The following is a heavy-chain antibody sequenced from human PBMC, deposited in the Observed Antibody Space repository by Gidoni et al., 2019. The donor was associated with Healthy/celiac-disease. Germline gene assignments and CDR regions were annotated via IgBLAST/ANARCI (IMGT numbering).Heavy chain of an antibody. D-gene: IGHD3-3*01. V-gene: IGHV2-26*01. CDR3: ARSMTIFGVDTWWFDP. CDR1: GFSLSTARMG. J-gene: IGHJ5*02. Sequence: QVTLKESGPVLVKPTETLPLTCTVSGFSLSTARMGVSWIRQPPGKALEWLAHIFSHDEKSYSTSLKSRLTISKDTSKSQVVLTMTNMDPVDTATYYCARSMTIFGVDTWWFDPWGQGTLVTVSS. CDR2: IFSHDEK.